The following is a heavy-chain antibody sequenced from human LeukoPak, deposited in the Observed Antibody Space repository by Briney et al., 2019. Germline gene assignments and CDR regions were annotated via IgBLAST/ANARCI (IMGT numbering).Heavy chain of an antibody. CDR2: IRSKANSYAT. V-gene: IGHV3-73*01. J-gene: IGHJ6*02. CDR1: GFTLSGSA. CDR3: TRRIGGASTRAYYGMDV. Sequence: GGSLRLSCAASGFTLSGSAMHWVRQASGKGLEWVGRIRSKANSYATAYAASVKGRFTISRDDSKNTAYLQMNSLKTEDTAVYYCTRRIGGASTRAYYGMDVWGQGTTVTVSS. D-gene: IGHD1-26*01.